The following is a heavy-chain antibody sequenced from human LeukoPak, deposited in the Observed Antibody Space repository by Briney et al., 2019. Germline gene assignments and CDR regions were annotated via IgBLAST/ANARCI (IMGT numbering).Heavy chain of an antibody. V-gene: IGHV1-3*03. CDR1: GYTFTNYA. D-gene: IGHD6-19*01. J-gene: IGHJ4*02. CDR3: ARAVKYRSGPLTDLLPYYFDY. Sequence: ASVKVSCKASGYTFTNYAMHWVRQAPGQRLEWMGWINTGNGNTKYSQEFQGRVTITRDTSANTAYMELSSLRSEDMAVYYCARAVKYRSGPLTDLLPYYFDYWGQGTLVTVSS. CDR2: INTGNGNT.